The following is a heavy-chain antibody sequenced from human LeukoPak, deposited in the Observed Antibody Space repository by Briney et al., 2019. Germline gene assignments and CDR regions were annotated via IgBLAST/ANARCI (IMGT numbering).Heavy chain of an antibody. CDR2: INPNSGGT. D-gene: IGHD4-17*01. Sequence: ASVKVSCKASGYTFTGYYMHWVRQAPGRGLEWMGWINPNSGGTNYAQKFQGRVTMTRDTSISTAYMELSRLRSDDTAVYYCARDLDYGDYVGYWGQGTLVTVSS. CDR3: ARDLDYGDYVGY. J-gene: IGHJ4*02. V-gene: IGHV1-2*02. CDR1: GYTFTGYY.